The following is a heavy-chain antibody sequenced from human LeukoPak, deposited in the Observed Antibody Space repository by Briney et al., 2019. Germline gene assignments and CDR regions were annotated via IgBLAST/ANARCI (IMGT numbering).Heavy chain of an antibody. CDR2: MNPSGAA. CDR1: GGSLSGYD. J-gene: IGHJ4*02. CDR3: ARGVYSDSRGFRYYFDS. V-gene: IGHV4-34*01. D-gene: IGHD3-22*01. Sequence: SETLSLTCAVYGGSLSGYDWAWIRQPPGKGLEWIGEMNPSGAANYYPSLKSRVTLSVDTSKNHFSLNLSSVTAADTAAYYCARGVYSDSRGFRYYFDSWGQGVLVTVSS.